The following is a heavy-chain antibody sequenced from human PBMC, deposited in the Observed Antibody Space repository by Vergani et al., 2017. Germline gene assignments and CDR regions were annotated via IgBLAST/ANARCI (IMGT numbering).Heavy chain of an antibody. J-gene: IGHJ5*02. CDR3: ARDKENDYVWGSYRYFYP. Sequence: QVQLQESGPGLVKPSETLSLTCTVSGGSISSYYWSWIRQPPGKGLEWIGYIYYSGSTNYNPSLKSRVTISVDTSKNQFSLKLSSVTAADTAVYYCARDKENDYVWGSYRYFYPWGQGTLVTVSS. V-gene: IGHV4-59*01. CDR1: GGSISSYY. D-gene: IGHD3-16*02. CDR2: IYYSGST.